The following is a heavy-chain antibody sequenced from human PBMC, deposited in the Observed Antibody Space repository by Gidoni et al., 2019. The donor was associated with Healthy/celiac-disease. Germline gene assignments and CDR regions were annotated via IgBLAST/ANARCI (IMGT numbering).Heavy chain of an antibody. Sequence: STYYNPSLKSRVTISVDTSKNQFSLKLSSVTAADTAVYYCARIGIQQGYVISDYWGQGTLVTVSS. V-gene: IGHV4-31*02. D-gene: IGHD5-18*01. CDR2: ST. CDR3: ARIGIQQGYVISDY. J-gene: IGHJ4*02.